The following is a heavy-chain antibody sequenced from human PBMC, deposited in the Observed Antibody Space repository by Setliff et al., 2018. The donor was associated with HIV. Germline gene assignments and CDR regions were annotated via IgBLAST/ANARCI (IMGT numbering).Heavy chain of an antibody. J-gene: IGHJ4*02. CDR2: ISSSGFPI. Sequence: PGGSLRLSCEASGFTCSTYGMNWVRHAPGKGLEWVAQISSSGFPIYYADSVRGRFTASRDNGKNSLFLQMNSLRAEDTAVYYCGWGTLDFWGQGNLVTVSS. D-gene: IGHD1-26*01. CDR3: GWGTLDF. CDR1: GFTCSTYG. V-gene: IGHV3-48*01.